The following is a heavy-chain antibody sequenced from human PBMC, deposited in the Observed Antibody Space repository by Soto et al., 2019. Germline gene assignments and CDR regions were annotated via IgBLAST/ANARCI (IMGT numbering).Heavy chain of an antibody. Sequence: RASVKVSCKASGYTFTGYYMHWVRQAPGQGLEWMGWINPNSGGTNYAQKFQGRVTMTRDTSISTAYMELSRLRSDDTAVYYCASDIVVVPAAEPGGMDVWGQGTTVTVSS. J-gene: IGHJ6*02. D-gene: IGHD2-2*01. V-gene: IGHV1-2*02. CDR2: INPNSGGT. CDR3: ASDIVVVPAAEPGGMDV. CDR1: GYTFTGYY.